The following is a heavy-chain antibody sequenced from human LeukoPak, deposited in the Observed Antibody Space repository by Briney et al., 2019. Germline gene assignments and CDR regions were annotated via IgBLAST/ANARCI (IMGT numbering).Heavy chain of an antibody. J-gene: IGHJ5*01. CDR3: ARDYGWFDS. V-gene: IGHV3-7*03. CDR1: GFIFSSYW. Sequence: GGSLRLSCAASGFIFSSYWMSWVRQAPGKGLEWVANINQHGDERYYLDSVKGRFTVSRDNAKNSFYLQMNSLRAEDTAVYYCARDYGWFDSWGQGTLVTVSS. CDR2: INQHGDER. D-gene: IGHD4-17*01.